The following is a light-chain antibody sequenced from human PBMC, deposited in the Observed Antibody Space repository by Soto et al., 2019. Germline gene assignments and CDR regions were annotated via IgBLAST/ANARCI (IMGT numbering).Light chain of an antibody. CDR2: RND. J-gene: IGLJ2*01. V-gene: IGLV3-9*01. CDR1: NIATKN. Sequence: SYELTQPLSVSVALGQTARITCGGNNIATKNVHWYQQEPGQAPVLVIYRNDNRPSGIPERFSGSNSGNTATLTISRAQAGDEADYYCQVWDSSTPVVFGGGTKVTVL. CDR3: QVWDSSTPVV.